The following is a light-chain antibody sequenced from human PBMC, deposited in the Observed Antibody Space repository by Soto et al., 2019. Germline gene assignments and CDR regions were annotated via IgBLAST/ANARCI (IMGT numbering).Light chain of an antibody. V-gene: IGKV3-15*01. CDR3: QQYNNWPLT. Sequence: EIVLTQSPATLSVAPGERATLSCRASQSVSSDLAWFQQKPGKAHRLLMYGASTRATGIPARFSGRGSGIACTLNIISLQSEDMALYHGQQYNNWPLTFGGGTKVEI. CDR1: QSVSSD. CDR2: GAS. J-gene: IGKJ4*01.